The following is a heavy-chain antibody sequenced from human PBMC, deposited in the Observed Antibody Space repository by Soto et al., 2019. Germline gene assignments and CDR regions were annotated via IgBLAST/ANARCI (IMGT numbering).Heavy chain of an antibody. D-gene: IGHD6-13*01. J-gene: IGHJ6*02. V-gene: IGHV4-39*01. Sequence: SETLSLTCTVSGGSISSSSYYWGWIRQPLGKGLEWIGSIYYSGSTYYNPSLKSRVTISVDTSKNQFSLKLSSVTAADTAVYYCAMLAAAGYYYYGMDVWGQGTTVTV. CDR1: GGSISSSSYY. CDR3: AMLAAAGYYYYGMDV. CDR2: IYYSGST.